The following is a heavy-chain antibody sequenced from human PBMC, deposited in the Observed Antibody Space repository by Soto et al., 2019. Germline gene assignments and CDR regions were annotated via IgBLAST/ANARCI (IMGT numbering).Heavy chain of an antibody. D-gene: IGHD3-22*01. CDR3: AKANRGAYDTPDF. Sequence: QVQLVESGGGVVQPGRSLRLSCAASGFSLNDYGMHWVRQPPGKGLEWVADISSDGRNKYYTDSVRGRFTISRDISKGTLYLQMNSLRPEDTAVYYCAKANRGAYDTPDFWGQGTPVTVSP. CDR1: GFSLNDYG. V-gene: IGHV3-30*18. CDR2: ISSDGRNK. J-gene: IGHJ4*02.